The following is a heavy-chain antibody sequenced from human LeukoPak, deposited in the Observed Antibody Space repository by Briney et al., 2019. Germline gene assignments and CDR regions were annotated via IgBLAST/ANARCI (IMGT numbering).Heavy chain of an antibody. J-gene: IGHJ4*02. CDR3: ARAGNYYYSSGYYSHFDY. CDR2: VYHSGST. D-gene: IGHD3-22*01. Sequence: SETLSLTCTVSGGSIRSSYYYWGWIRQPPGKGLEWIGHVYHSGSTNYNPSLKSRVTISVDTSKNQSSLKLSSVTAADTAVYYCARAGNYYYSSGYYSHFDYWGQGTLVTVSS. CDR1: GGSIRSSYYY. V-gene: IGHV4-61*05.